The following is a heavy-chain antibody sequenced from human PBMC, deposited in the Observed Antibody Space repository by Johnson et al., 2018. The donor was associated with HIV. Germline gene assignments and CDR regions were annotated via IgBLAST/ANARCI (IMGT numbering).Heavy chain of an antibody. V-gene: IGHV3-30*02. J-gene: IGHJ3*02. Sequence: QVQLVESGGGVVQPGGSLRLSCAASGFTFSSYGMHWVRQAPGKGLEWVAFIRYDGSNKYFADSVKGRFTISRDNSKNTLYLQMNSLRAEDTAVYYCARVPNDAFYIWGQGRMVTVSS. CDR2: IRYDGSNK. CDR3: ARVPNDAFYI. CDR1: GFTFSSYG.